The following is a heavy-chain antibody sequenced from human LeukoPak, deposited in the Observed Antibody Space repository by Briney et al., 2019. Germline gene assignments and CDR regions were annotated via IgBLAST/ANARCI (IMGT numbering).Heavy chain of an antibody. CDR2: ISPSGGIT. CDR3: AKEFRGGWPFDY. D-gene: IGHD6-19*01. J-gene: IGHJ4*02. V-gene: IGHV3-23*01. CDR1: GFTFSSYA. Sequence: GGSLRLSCAASGFTFSSYAMHWVRQAPGKGLEWVSGISPSGGITYYTDSVKGRFTISRDNSKNTVSLQMNSLRGDDTAVYYCAKEFRGGWPFDYWGQGTLVTVSS.